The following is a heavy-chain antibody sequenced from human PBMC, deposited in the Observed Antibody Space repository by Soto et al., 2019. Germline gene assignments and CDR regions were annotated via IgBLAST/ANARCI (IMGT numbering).Heavy chain of an antibody. CDR2: IYPVDSDT. D-gene: IGHD2-8*01. CDR3: ARGGELCTNGVCARTRYYYYGMEF. CDR1: GYSFTSYW. Sequence: PGESLKISCKGSGYSFTSYWIGWVRQMPGKGLEWMGIIYPVDSDTRYSPSFQGQVTISADKSISTAYLQWSSLKASDTTMYYCARGGELCTNGVCARTRYYYYGMEFWGPGNTVNV. J-gene: IGHJ6*01. V-gene: IGHV5-51*01.